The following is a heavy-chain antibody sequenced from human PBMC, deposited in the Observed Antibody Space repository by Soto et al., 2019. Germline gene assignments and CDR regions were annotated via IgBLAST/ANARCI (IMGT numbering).Heavy chain of an antibody. J-gene: IGHJ4*02. D-gene: IGHD6-6*01. CDR2: IRNKANSYAT. CDR1: GFTFSGSA. Sequence: GGSLRLSCAASGFTFSGSAMHWVRQASGKGLEWVGRIRNKANSYATAYAASVKGRFTISRDDSKNTAYLQMNSLKTEDTAVYYCTRVGSSSSDDYWGQGTLVTVSS. V-gene: IGHV3-73*01. CDR3: TRVGSSSSDDY.